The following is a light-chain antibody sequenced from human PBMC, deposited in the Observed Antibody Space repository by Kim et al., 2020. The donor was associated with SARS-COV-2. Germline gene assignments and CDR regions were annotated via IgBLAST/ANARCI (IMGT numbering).Light chain of an antibody. J-gene: IGKJ2*01. CDR3: KQYAISRGT. Sequence: IVLTQSPGTLSLSPGERATLSCRASQTISSSKLAWYQQKPGQAPRLVIYGASSRATGIPDRFSGSGSGTDFTLTITRLEPEDFAVYYCKQYAISRGTFGQGTKLEI. CDR1: QTISSSK. CDR2: GAS. V-gene: IGKV3-20*01.